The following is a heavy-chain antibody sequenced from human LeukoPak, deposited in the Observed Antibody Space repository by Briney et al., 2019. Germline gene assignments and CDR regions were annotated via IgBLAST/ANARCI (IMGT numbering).Heavy chain of an antibody. J-gene: IGHJ5*02. CDR2: ICYSGST. D-gene: IGHD5-24*01. V-gene: IGHV4-39*01. Sequence: SETLSLTCTVSGVSISSSSYCWGWIRQPPGKGLEWIGSICYSGSTFYNPSLKSRVTLSVDTSKNQFSLELSSVTAADTALYYCARTENYIPEDCFDPWGEGTLVTVSS. CDR1: GVSISSSSYC. CDR3: ARTENYIPEDCFDP.